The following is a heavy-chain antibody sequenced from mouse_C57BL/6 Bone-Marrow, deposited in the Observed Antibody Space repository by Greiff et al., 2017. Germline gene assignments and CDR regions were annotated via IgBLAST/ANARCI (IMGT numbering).Heavy chain of an antibody. J-gene: IGHJ4*01. CDR3: ARGGFSNGSYYAMDY. CDR1: GFTFSDYG. V-gene: IGHV5-17*01. CDR2: ISSGSSTI. Sequence: EVMLVESGGGLVKPGGSLKLSCAASGFTFSDYGMHWVRQAPEKGLEWVAYISSGSSTIYYADTVKGRFTISRDNAKNTLFLQMTSLRSEDTAMYYCARGGFSNGSYYAMDYWGQGTSVTVSS. D-gene: IGHD2-5*01.